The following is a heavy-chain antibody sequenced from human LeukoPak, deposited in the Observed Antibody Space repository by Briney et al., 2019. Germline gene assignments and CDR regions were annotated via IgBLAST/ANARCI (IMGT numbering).Heavy chain of an antibody. CDR1: GFTFGDYA. J-gene: IGHJ6*02. D-gene: IGHD6-6*01. CDR3: TRGTLADYYYGMDV. V-gene: IGHV3-49*04. CDR2: IRRKTYGGTT. Sequence: GGSLRLACTASGFTFGDYAMSWVRQAPGKGLEWVGFIRRKTYGGTTEYAASVKGRFTISRDDSESIAYLQMNSLKTEDTAVYYCTRGTLADYYYGMDVWGQGITVTVSS.